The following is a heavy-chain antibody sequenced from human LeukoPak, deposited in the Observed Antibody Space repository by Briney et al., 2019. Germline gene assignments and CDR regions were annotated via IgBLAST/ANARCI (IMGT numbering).Heavy chain of an antibody. D-gene: IGHD2-2*01. CDR2: ISYDGSNK. J-gene: IGHJ4*02. Sequence: GRSLRLSCAASGFTFSSYGMHWVRQAPGKGLEWVAVISYDGSNKYYADSVKGRFTISRDHSKNTLYLQMNSLRAEDTAVYYCAKEGYCSSTSCYFVDYWGQGTLVTVSS. CDR3: AKEGYCSSTSCYFVDY. CDR1: GFTFSSYG. V-gene: IGHV3-30*18.